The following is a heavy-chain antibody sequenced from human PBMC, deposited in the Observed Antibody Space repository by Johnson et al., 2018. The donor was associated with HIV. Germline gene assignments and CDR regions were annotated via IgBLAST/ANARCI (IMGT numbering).Heavy chain of an antibody. J-gene: IGHJ3*02. V-gene: IGHV3-9*01. Sequence: VQLVESGGGVVQPGGSLRLSCAASGFTFDDYAMHWVRQAPGKGLEWVSGISWNSGSIGYADSVKGRFTISRDNAKNSLYLQINSLRAEDTALYYCAKDHAAAEGSEGAFDIWGQGTMVTVSS. CDR1: GFTFDDYA. CDR3: AKDHAAAEGSEGAFDI. D-gene: IGHD6-13*01. CDR2: ISWNSGSI.